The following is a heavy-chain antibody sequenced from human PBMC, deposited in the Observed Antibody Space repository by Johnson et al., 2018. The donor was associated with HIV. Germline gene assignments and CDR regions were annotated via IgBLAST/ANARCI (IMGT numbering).Heavy chain of an antibody. D-gene: IGHD4-17*01. J-gene: IGHJ3*01. CDR2: IRFVGSNK. CDR3: TKDHDYGDAFDL. Sequence: QVQLVESGGGLVKPGGSLSLSCAASGFTFSNYGMHWVRQAPGKGLEWVAFIRFVGSNKYYADSVKGRFTISRDNFKNTLFLQMSSLRTEDTAVYYCTKDHDYGDAFDLWGQGSMVTVSS. CDR1: GFTFSNYG. V-gene: IGHV3-30*02.